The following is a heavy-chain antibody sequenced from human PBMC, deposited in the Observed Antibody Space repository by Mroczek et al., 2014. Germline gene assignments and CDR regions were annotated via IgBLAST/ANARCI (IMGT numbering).Heavy chain of an antibody. J-gene: IGHJ6*02. CDR2: IYYSGST. V-gene: IGHV4-39*01. CDR3: ARPHPVRELYYGMDV. CDR1: GGSISSSSHY. Sequence: QVQLQESGPGLVKASETLSLTCTVSGGSISSSSHYWGWIRQPPGKGLEWIGRIYYSGSTYYNPSLKSRVTISVDTSKNQFSLKLSSVTAADTAVYYCARPHPVRELYYGMDVVGPRDHGHRLL. D-gene: IGHD3-10*01.